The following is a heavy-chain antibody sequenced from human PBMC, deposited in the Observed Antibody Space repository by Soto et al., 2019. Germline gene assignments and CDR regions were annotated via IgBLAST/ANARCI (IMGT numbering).Heavy chain of an antibody. D-gene: IGHD3-3*01. V-gene: IGHV4-34*01. CDR3: ASLAYYDFWSGRYNWFDP. CDR1: GGSFSGYY. Sequence: SETLSLTCAVYGGSFSGYYWSWIRQPPGKGLEWIGEINHSGSTNYNPSLKSRVTISVDTSKNHFSLKLSSVTAADTAVYYCASLAYYDFWSGRYNWFDPWGQGTLVTVS. J-gene: IGHJ5*02. CDR2: INHSGST.